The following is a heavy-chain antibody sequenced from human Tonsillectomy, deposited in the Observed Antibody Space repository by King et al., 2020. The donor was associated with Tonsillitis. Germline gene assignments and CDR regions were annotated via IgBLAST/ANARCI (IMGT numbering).Heavy chain of an antibody. CDR1: GFTFSRFW. Sequence: VQLVESGGDLVQPGGSLRLSCEGSGFTFSRFWINWVRQAPGKGLEWVANINQDGSEFYYVDSVKGRFTVSRDNAKNSVFLQMDSLTPDDTAVYFCARDDYCGYQYLDLWGRGTLVSVSS. V-gene: IGHV3-7*03. D-gene: IGHD4-23*01. J-gene: IGHJ2*01. CDR3: ARDDYCGYQYLDL. CDR2: INQDGSEF.